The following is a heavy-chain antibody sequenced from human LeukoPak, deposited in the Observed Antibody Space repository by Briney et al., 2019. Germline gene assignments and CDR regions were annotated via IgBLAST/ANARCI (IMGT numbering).Heavy chain of an antibody. CDR1: GFXVSKSW. CDR3: TTYNSRDAFDI. D-gene: IGHD2/OR15-2a*01. Sequence: GGSLRLSCAASGFXVSKSWISWVRQAPGKGLEWVGRIRSKGDGGTTDHAAPVKGRFTISRDDSKNTLNLQMNSLKTEDTAVYYCTTYNSRDAFDIWGQGTMVTVSS. CDR2: IRSKGDGGTT. J-gene: IGHJ3*02. V-gene: IGHV3-15*01.